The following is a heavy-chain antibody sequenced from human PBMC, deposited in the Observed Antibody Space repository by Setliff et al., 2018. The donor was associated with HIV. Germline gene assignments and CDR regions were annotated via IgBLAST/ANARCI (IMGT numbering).Heavy chain of an antibody. CDR3: ATSFGSGVAPFDN. D-gene: IGHD3-10*01. Sequence: ASVKVSCKASEDTFNSYTIHWVRQTPGQGLEWMGRTIPVLSMSDFALKFQGRGSIFADKSTSTAYLGLNGLTSEDTAIYYCATSFGSGVAPFDNWGQGTLVTVSS. CDR1: EDTFNSYT. V-gene: IGHV1-69*02. CDR2: TIPVLSMS. J-gene: IGHJ4*02.